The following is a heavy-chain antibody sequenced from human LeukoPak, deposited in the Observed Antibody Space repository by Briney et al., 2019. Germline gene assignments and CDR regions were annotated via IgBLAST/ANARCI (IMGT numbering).Heavy chain of an antibody. J-gene: IGHJ4*02. CDR1: GFTFSNAW. CDR3: TTDGRDTAMALPFDY. V-gene: IGHV3-15*01. D-gene: IGHD5-18*01. CDR2: IKSKTDGGTT. Sequence: GGSLRLSCAASGFTFSNAWTSWVRQAPGKGLEWVGRIKSKTDGGTTDYAAPVKGRFTISRDDSKNTLYLQMNSLKTEDTAVYYCTTDGRDTAMALPFDYWGQGTLVTVSS.